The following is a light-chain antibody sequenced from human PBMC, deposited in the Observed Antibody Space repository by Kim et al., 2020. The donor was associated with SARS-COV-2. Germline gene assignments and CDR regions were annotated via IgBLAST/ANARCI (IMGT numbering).Light chain of an antibody. V-gene: IGLV2-23*02. Sequence: QSALTQPASVSGSPGQSITISCTGTDSDVGAYNVVSWYQWHPGKAPKPLLYDVTKRLPGVPDRFSGSKSGNTAYMTISSLQAEDEADYFCASYAGNNLVMFGGGTKVTVL. CDR1: DSDVGAYNV. CDR2: DVT. J-gene: IGLJ3*02. CDR3: ASYAGNNLVM.